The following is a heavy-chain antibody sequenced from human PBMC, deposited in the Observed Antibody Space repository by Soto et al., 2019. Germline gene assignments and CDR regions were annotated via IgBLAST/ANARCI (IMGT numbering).Heavy chain of an antibody. V-gene: IGHV1-69*06. CDR1: GGTFSTYV. CDR2: VIPMSGSS. Sequence: QVQLVQTGAEVKKPGSSVKVSCKASGGTFSTYVISWVRQAPGQGLEWMGRVIPMSGSSNYAQKFQGRVTITADKDTSIAYMEVRSLRSEDTAVYYCARGRPRSGPPFYYYGLDVWAQGTTVIVSS. D-gene: IGHD1-26*01. CDR3: ARGRPRSGPPFYYYGLDV. J-gene: IGHJ6*02.